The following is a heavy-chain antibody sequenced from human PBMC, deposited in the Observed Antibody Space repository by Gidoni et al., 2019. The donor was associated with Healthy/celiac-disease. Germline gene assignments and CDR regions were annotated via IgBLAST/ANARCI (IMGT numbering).Heavy chain of an antibody. D-gene: IGHD2-15*01. CDR2: ISGRGGST. J-gene: IGHJ4*02. CDR1: GFTFSSYA. Sequence: EVQLLESGGGLVQPGGSLRLSCAASGFTFSSYAMSWVRQAPGKGLEWVSAISGRGGSTYYADSVKGRFTISRDNSKNTLYLQMNSLRAEDTAVYYCAKALRDGGNVYYFDYWGQGTLVTVSS. V-gene: IGHV3-23*01. CDR3: AKALRDGGNVYYFDY.